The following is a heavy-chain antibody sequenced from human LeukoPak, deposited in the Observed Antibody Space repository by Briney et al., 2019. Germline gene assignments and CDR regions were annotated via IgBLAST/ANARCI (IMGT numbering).Heavy chain of an antibody. J-gene: IGHJ4*02. CDR2: IYYSGST. D-gene: IGHD5-12*01. V-gene: IGHV4-59*01. CDR3: ARAGAYDPFDY. CDR1: GGSISSYY. Sequence: SETLSLTCTVSGGSISSYYWSWIRQPPGKGLEWIGYIYYSGSTNYNPSLKSRVTISVDTSKNQFSLKLSSVTAADTAVYYCARAGAYDPFDYWGQGTLVTVSS.